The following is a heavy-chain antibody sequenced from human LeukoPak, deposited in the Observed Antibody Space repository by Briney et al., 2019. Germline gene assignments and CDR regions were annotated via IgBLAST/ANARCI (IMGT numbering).Heavy chain of an antibody. D-gene: IGHD1-1*01. CDR3: ARDPQGGTTSDAFDI. J-gene: IGHJ3*02. CDR2: IYYSGST. CDR1: GGSISSYY. Sequence: SETLSLTCTVSGGSISSYYWSWIRQPPGKGLEWIGYIYYSGSTNYNPSLKSRVTISVDTSKNQFSLKLSSVTAADTAVYFCARDPQGGTTSDAFDIWGQGTMVTVSS. V-gene: IGHV4-59*01.